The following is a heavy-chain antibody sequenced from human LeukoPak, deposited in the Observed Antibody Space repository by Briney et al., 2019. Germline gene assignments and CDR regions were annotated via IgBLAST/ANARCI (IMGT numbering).Heavy chain of an antibody. V-gene: IGHV4-61*02. Sequence: SETLSLTCTVSGGSISSGSYYWNWIRQPAGKGLEWIGRIYTSGSTKYNPSLKSRVTVSVDTSKDQFSLKVRSVTAADTAAYYCARTYCGGDCRGYYYYYYMDVWGKGTTVTISS. D-gene: IGHD2-21*02. J-gene: IGHJ6*03. CDR2: IYTSGST. CDR3: ARTYCGGDCRGYYYYYYMDV. CDR1: GGSISSGSYY.